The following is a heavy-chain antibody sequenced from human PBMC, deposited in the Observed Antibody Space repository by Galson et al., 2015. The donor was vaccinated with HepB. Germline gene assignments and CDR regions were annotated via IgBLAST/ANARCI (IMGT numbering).Heavy chain of an antibody. J-gene: IGHJ3*02. CDR3: ARDGGYYYFAFDI. CDR1: GFTFSSYA. D-gene: IGHD3-22*01. V-gene: IGHV3-30-3*01. Sequence: SLRLSCAASGFTFSSYAMHWVRQAPGKGLEWVAVISYDGSNKYYADSVKGRFTISRDNSKNTLYLQMNSLRAEDTAVYYCARDGGYYYFAFDIWGQGTMVTVSS. CDR2: ISYDGSNK.